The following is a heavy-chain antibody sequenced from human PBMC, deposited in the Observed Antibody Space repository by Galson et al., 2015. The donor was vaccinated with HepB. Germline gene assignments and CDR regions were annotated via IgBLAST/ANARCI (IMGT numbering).Heavy chain of an antibody. Sequence: SVKVSCKASGYTFTAYAMNWVRQAPGQGLEWMGWISTHSGNPTYAQGFTGRFVFSLDTSVSTAYLQITSLKAEDTAVYYCVTPLSNGYDYCDYWGQGTLVSVPS. CDR2: ISTHSGNP. D-gene: IGHD5-12*01. V-gene: IGHV7-4-1*02. CDR1: GYTFTAYA. CDR3: VTPLSNGYDYCDY. J-gene: IGHJ4*02.